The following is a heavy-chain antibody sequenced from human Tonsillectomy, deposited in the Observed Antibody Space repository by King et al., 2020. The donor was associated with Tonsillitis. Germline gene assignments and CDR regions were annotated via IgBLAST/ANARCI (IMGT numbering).Heavy chain of an antibody. J-gene: IGHJ4*02. CDR2: ISGSGGST. D-gene: IGHD2-15*01. CDR3: AKGRGYCSGGSCYSEY. CDR1: GFTFSSYA. Sequence: VQLVESGGGLVQPGGSLRLSCAASGFTFSSYAMNWVRQAPEKGLEWVSAISGSGGSTYYADSVKGRFTISRDNSKNTLYLQMNSRRAEDTAVYYCAKGRGYCSGGSCYSEYWGQGTLVTVSS. V-gene: IGHV3-23*04.